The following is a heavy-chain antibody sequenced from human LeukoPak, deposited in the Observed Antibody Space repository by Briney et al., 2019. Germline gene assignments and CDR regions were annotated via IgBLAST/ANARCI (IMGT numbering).Heavy chain of an antibody. D-gene: IGHD2-15*01. Sequence: SETLSLTCTVSGGSISGYYWSWIRQPPGKGLEWIGYIYYSGSTNYNPSLKSRVTISVDTSKNQFSLKLSSVTAADTAVYYCARDEPSIVVVVAATPSRGAFDIWGQGTMVTVSS. CDR3: ARDEPSIVVVVAATPSRGAFDI. V-gene: IGHV4-59*12. J-gene: IGHJ3*02. CDR1: GGSISGYY. CDR2: IYYSGST.